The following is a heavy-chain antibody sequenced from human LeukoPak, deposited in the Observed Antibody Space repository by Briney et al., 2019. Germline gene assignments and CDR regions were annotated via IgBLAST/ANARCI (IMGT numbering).Heavy chain of an antibody. CDR1: GYTFTSYD. V-gene: IGHV1-8*01. D-gene: IGHD3-22*01. Sequence: ASVKVSCKASGYTFTSYDINWVRQATGQGLEWMGWMNPNSGNTGYAQKFQGRVTMTRNTSISTAYMELSSLRSEDTAVYYCARGTLHPRHIVVVTPLDYWGQGTLVTVSS. CDR2: MNPNSGNT. J-gene: IGHJ4*02. CDR3: ARGTLHPRHIVVVTPLDY.